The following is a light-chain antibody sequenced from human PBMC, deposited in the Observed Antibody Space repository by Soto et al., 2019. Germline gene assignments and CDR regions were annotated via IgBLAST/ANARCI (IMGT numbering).Light chain of an antibody. J-gene: IGKJ2*01. V-gene: IGKV3-20*01. CDR2: DAS. Sequence: EIVLTQSPGPLYLSPGEMASLSCRASQSVISDFLAWYQQKRGQPPRLLIEDASKRATGIPARFSGGGSGTAFALTISIVEPEDAAVYYCQQTFHSPRTCGQGTRLEIK. CDR1: QSVISDF. CDR3: QQTFHSPRT.